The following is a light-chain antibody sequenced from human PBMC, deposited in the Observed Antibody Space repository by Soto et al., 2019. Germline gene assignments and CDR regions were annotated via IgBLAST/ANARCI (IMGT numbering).Light chain of an antibody. Sequence: DIQLTQSPSLLSASVGDRVTITFRASHDISTYLAWYQQKPGKAPKLMIYEASTLQSGVPSRFSGSGSGTEFTLTISGLLPEDFATYHCQQLNTLPFTFGRGTRLEIK. CDR3: QQLNTLPFT. J-gene: IGKJ5*01. V-gene: IGKV1-9*01. CDR1: HDISTY. CDR2: EAS.